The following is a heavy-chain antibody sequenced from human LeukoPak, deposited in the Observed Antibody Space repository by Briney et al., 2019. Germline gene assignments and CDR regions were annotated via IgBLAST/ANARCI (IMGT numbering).Heavy chain of an antibody. D-gene: IGHD6-13*01. Sequence: ASVKVSCKASGYTFTGYYVHWVRQAPGQGLEWMGRTNPNSGGTNYAQKFQGRVTMTRDTSISTAYMELSRLRSDDTAVYYCARDQGIAALDAFDIWGQGTMVTVSS. CDR1: GYTFTGYY. CDR3: ARDQGIAALDAFDI. J-gene: IGHJ3*02. V-gene: IGHV1-2*06. CDR2: TNPNSGGT.